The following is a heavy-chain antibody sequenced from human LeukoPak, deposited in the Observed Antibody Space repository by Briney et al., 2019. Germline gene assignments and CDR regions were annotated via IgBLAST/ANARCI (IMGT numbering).Heavy chain of an antibody. Sequence: SETLSLTCTVSGGSISSYYWSWIRQPPGKGLEWIGYIYHSGSTYYNPSLKSRVTISVDRPKNQFSLKLSSVTAADTAVYYCARVSSSWSFDYWGQGTLVTVSS. J-gene: IGHJ4*02. CDR3: ARVSSSWSFDY. CDR2: IYHSGST. V-gene: IGHV4-59*12. D-gene: IGHD6-13*01. CDR1: GGSISSYY.